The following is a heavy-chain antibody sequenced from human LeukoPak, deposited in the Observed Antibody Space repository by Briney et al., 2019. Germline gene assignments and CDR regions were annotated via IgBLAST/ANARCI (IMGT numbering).Heavy chain of an antibody. CDR2: IHYSGST. D-gene: IGHD1-26*01. CDR1: GGSISSSSYY. J-gene: IGHJ4*02. CDR3: ARKSGSYFY. V-gene: IGHV4-39*07. Sequence: SETLSLTCTVSGGSISSSSYYWGWIRQPPGKGLEWIGSIHYSGSTYYNPSLKSRVTISVDTSKNQFSLKLSSVTAADTAVYYCARKSGSYFYWGQGTLVTVSS.